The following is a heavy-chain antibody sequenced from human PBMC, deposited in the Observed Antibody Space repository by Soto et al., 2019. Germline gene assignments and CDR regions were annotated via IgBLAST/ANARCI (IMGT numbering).Heavy chain of an antibody. Sequence: QVHLVQSGAEVKKPGASVKVSCKASGYTFTNYDINWWRQAPGQGLEWMGWISTYTGNTNYAQKLQGRVTMTTDTSTSTAYMELRSLRSDDTAVYYCARGYYYGSGRPTPGGMDVWGQGTTVTVSS. CDR3: ARGYYYGSGRPTPGGMDV. CDR1: GYTFTNYD. D-gene: IGHD3-10*01. V-gene: IGHV1-18*01. CDR2: ISTYTGNT. J-gene: IGHJ6*02.